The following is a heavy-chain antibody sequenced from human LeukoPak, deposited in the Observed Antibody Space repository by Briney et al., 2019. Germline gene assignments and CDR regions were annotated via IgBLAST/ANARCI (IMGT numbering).Heavy chain of an antibody. CDR1: GGSISGYY. Sequence: SETLSLTCTVSGGSISGYYWSWIRQPPGKGLEWIGEINHSGSTNYNPSLKSRVTISVDTSKNQFSLKLSSVTAADTAVYYCARAERGVYYDFCMDVWGQGTTVTVSS. J-gene: IGHJ6*02. V-gene: IGHV4-34*01. CDR2: INHSGST. CDR3: ARAERGVYYDFCMDV. D-gene: IGHD3-3*01.